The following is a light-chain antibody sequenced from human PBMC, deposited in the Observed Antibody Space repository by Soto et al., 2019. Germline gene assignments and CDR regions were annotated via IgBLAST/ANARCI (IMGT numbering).Light chain of an antibody. V-gene: IGLV2-14*01. CDR1: SSDVGGYNY. Sequence: QSALTQPASVYGSPGQSITISCTGTSSDVGGYNYVSWYQQHPGKAPKLMIYDVSNRPSRVSNRFSGSKSGNTASLTISGPQAEDEADYYCSSYTSSSTPVFGGGTKLTVL. CDR2: DVS. CDR3: SSYTSSSTPV. J-gene: IGLJ2*01.